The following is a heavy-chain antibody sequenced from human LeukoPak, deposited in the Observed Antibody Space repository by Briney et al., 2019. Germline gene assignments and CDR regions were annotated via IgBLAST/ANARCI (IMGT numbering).Heavy chain of an antibody. CDR1: GGSISSGGYS. V-gene: IGHV4-30-4*07. CDR2: IYYSGST. J-gene: IGHJ4*02. Sequence: PSETLSLTCAVSGGSISSGGYSWSWIRQPPGTGLEWIGYIYYSGSTYYNPSLKSRVTISVDTSKNQFSLKLSSVTAADTAVYYCARGRRAHDYWGQGTLVTVSS. CDR3: ARGRRAHDY.